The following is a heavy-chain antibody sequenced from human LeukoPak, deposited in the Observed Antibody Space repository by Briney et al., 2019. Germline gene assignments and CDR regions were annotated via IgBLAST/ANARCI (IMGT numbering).Heavy chain of an antibody. V-gene: IGHV4-39*01. CDR1: GGSISSSSYY. CDR3: ARLPGIAAAGRN. CDR2: IYYSGST. J-gene: IGHJ4*02. Sequence: PSETLSLTCAVSGGSISSSSYYWGWIRQPPGKGLEWIGSIYYSGSTYYNPSLKSRVTISVDTSKNQFSLKLSSVTAADTAVYYCARLPGIAAAGRNWGQGTLVTVSS. D-gene: IGHD6-13*01.